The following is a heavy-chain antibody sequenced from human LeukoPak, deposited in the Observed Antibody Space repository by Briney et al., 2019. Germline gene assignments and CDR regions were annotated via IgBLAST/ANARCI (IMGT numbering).Heavy chain of an antibody. V-gene: IGHV4-39*01. CDR1: GGSISSSSTYY. Sequence: SETLSLTCTVSGGSISSSSTYYWGWIRQPPGKGLEWLGSIYYSGSPYYDASLKSRVAISVDTSKNQFSLKLSSVTAADTAVYYCARHVYDILTGYFGWFDPWGQGTLVTVSS. J-gene: IGHJ5*02. D-gene: IGHD3-9*01. CDR2: IYYSGSP. CDR3: ARHVYDILTGYFGWFDP.